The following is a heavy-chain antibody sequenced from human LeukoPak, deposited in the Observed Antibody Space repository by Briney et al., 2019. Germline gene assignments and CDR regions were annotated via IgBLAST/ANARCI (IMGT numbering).Heavy chain of an antibody. V-gene: IGHV3-74*01. CDR1: EFTFSNHW. J-gene: IGHJ4*02. Sequence: PGGSLRLSCAASEFTFSNHWMHWVRQAPGGGLVWVSFINSDGSSTSYADYVKGRFTISRDNARNTLYLQMNSLRVEDTAVYYCARDGSLPDYWGQGTLVTVSS. CDR3: ARDGSLPDY. CDR2: INSDGSST.